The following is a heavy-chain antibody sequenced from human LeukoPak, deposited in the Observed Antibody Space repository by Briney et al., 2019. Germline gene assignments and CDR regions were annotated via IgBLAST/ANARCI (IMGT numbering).Heavy chain of an antibody. D-gene: IGHD3-16*01. J-gene: IGHJ5*02. CDR2: ISGSGRGGRT. CDR3: ASQSYARFDP. CDR1: GFTFSSYA. Sequence: PGGSLRLSCAASGFTFSSYAMSWVRQAPGKGLEWVSAISGSGRGGRTYYADSVKGRFTISRDNARNSLFLQMNSLRVEDTAVYYCASQSYARFDPWGQGTLVTVSS. V-gene: IGHV3-23*01.